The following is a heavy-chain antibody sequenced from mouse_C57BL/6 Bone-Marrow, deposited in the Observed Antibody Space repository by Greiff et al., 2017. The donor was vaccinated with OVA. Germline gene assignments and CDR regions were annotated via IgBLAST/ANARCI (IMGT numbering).Heavy chain of an antibody. D-gene: IGHD1-1*01. CDR3: ARRGFITTVVATRDYAMDY. Sequence: QVQLQQSGAELARPGASVKLSCKASGYTFTSYGISWVKQRTGQGLEWIGEIYPRSGNTYYNEKFKGKATLTADKSSSTAYMELRSLTSEDSAVYFCARRGFITTVVATRDYAMDYWGQGTSVTVSS. CDR2: IYPRSGNT. V-gene: IGHV1-81*01. J-gene: IGHJ4*01. CDR1: GYTFTSYG.